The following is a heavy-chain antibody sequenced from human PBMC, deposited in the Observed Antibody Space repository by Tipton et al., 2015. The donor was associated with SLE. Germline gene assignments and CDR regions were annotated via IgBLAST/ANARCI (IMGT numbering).Heavy chain of an antibody. V-gene: IGHV4-30-4*01. CDR2: IYYSGST. D-gene: IGHD6-13*01. CDR3: ARRGYSSSETFDY. Sequence: TLSLTCTVSGASISSGDYYWSWIRQPPGKGLEWIGYIYYSGSTNYNPSLKSRVTISVDTSKNQFSLKLSSVTAADTAVYYCARRGYSSSETFDYWGQGTLVTVSS. CDR1: GASISSGDYY. J-gene: IGHJ4*02.